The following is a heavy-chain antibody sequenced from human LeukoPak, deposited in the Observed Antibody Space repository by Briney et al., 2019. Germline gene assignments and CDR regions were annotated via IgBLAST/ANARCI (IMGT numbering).Heavy chain of an antibody. V-gene: IGHV4-59*01. CDR1: GGSISSDY. CDR2: IYYSGRT. CDR3: AREILRGDLTGIYYFDY. Sequence: PSETLSLTCTVSGGSISSDYWSWIRQPPGKRLEWIGYIYYSGRTNYNPSLKSRVTISVDTSKNQFSLKLSSVTAADAAVYYCAREILRGDLTGIYYFDYWGQGSLVTVSS. D-gene: IGHD3-10*01. J-gene: IGHJ4*02.